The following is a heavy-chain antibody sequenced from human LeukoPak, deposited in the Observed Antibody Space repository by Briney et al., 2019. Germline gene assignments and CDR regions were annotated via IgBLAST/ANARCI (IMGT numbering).Heavy chain of an antibody. J-gene: IGHJ4*02. D-gene: IGHD1-26*01. CDR1: GFTFSSYA. CDR3: AKEGQWELGFDY. CDR2: ISGSGGST. V-gene: IGHV3-23*01. Sequence: GGSLRLSCAASGFTFSSYAMSWVRQAPGKGLEGVSAISGSGGSTYYADSVKGRFTISRDNSKNTLYLQRNSLRAEDTAVYYCAKEGQWELGFDYWGQGTLVTVSS.